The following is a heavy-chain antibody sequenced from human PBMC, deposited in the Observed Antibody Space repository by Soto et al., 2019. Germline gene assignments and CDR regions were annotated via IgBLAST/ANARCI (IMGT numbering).Heavy chain of an antibody. V-gene: IGHV3-11*04. Sequence: GGSLRLSCAASGFTFSDSYMSWIRQAPGKGLEWVSYISSSSSTKYYADSVKGRFTISRDNAKNSLYLQMNSLRAEDTAVYYCARDREYQPLPDYWGQGTLVTVSS. CDR2: ISSSSSTK. D-gene: IGHD2-2*01. J-gene: IGHJ4*02. CDR1: GFTFSDSY. CDR3: ARDREYQPLPDY.